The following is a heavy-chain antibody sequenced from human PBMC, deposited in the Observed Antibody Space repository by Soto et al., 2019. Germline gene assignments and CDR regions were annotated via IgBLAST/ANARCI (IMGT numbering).Heavy chain of an antibody. V-gene: IGHV3-23*01. J-gene: IGHJ4*02. CDR1: GFTFSSYA. CDR2: ISGSGGST. Sequence: EVQLLESGGGLVQPGGSLRLSCAASGFTFSSYAMSWVRQAPGKGLEWVSAISGSGGSTYYADSVKGRFTISRDNSKNTLYLQMNSLRAEDTAVYYCAKALQLERYFDWLFMYYFDYWGQGTLVTVSS. CDR3: AKALQLERYFDWLFMYYFDY. D-gene: IGHD3-9*01.